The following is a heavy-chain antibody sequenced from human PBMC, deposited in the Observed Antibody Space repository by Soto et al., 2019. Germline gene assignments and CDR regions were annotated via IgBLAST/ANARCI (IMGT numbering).Heavy chain of an antibody. J-gene: IGHJ5*02. CDR3: ARDVGYCSSTSCYDNWFDP. V-gene: IGHV3-33*01. D-gene: IGHD2-2*01. CDR1: GFAFSSYE. Sequence: GGSLRLSCVASGFAFSSYEMPWVRQAPGKGLEWMAVIWYGGSNKYYADSVKGRFTISRDNAKNTVYLQMNSLRAEDTAVYYCARDVGYCSSTSCYDNWFDPWGQGT. CDR2: IWYGGSNK.